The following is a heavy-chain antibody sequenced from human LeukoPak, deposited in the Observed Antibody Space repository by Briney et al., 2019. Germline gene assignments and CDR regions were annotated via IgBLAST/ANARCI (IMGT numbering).Heavy chain of an antibody. J-gene: IGHJ6*03. D-gene: IGHD3-10*01. CDR3: ARDYYGSGSYYYYYYMDV. Sequence: GGSLRLSCAASGFTFSSYGMHWVRQAPGKGLEWVALIRYDGSNKYYADSVKGRFTISRDNAKNSLYLQMNSLRAEDTAVYYCARDYYGSGSYYYYYYMDVWGKGTTVTVSS. CDR2: IRYDGSNK. V-gene: IGHV3-30*02. CDR1: GFTFSSYG.